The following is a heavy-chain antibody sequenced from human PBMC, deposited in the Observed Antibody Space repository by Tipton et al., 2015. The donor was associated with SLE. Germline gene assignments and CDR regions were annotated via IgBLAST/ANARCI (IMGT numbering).Heavy chain of an antibody. CDR2: MYYSGST. CDR3: ARARHGGAEYFEH. J-gene: IGHJ1*01. Sequence: LRLSCTVSGGSISSGGYYWSWIRQHPGKGLEWIGYMYYSGSTYYNPSLKSRVSISVDTSKNQFSLKLTFVTAADTAVYYCARARHGGAEYFEHWGQGTLVTVSS. V-gene: IGHV4-31*02. D-gene: IGHD3-3*01. CDR1: GGSISSGGYY.